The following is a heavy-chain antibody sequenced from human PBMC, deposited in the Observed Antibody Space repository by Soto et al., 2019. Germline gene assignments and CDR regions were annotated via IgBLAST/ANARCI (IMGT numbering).Heavy chain of an antibody. D-gene: IGHD3-10*01. CDR1: SGSISSSDW. Sequence: SETLSLTCAVSSGSISSSDWWSWVRQPPGKGLEWIGEIYHSGSTNYNPSLKSRVTISVDKSKNQFSLKLSSVTAADTAVYYCASRTSHYGSGSYYGYYYYYYMDVWGKGTTVTVSS. J-gene: IGHJ6*03. V-gene: IGHV4-4*02. CDR2: IYHSGST. CDR3: ASRTSHYGSGSYYGYYYYYYMDV.